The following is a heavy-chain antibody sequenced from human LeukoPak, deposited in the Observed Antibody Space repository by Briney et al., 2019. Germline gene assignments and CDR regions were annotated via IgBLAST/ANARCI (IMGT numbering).Heavy chain of an antibody. J-gene: IGHJ4*02. D-gene: IGHD2-2*01. Sequence: PGGSLRLSCAASGFTFSSYGMHWVRRAPGKGLEWVAVIWYDGSNKYYADSVKGRFTISRDNSKNTLYLQMNSLRAEDTAVYYCARDPGYCSSTSCYWFYFDYWGQGTLVTVSS. V-gene: IGHV3-33*01. CDR2: IWYDGSNK. CDR3: ARDPGYCSSTSCYWFYFDY. CDR1: GFTFSSYG.